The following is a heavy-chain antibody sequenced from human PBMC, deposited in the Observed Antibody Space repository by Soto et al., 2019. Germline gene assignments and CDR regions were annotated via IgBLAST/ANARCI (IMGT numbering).Heavy chain of an antibody. Sequence: SETLSLTCTVSGGSISSGDYYWTWIRQPPGKGLEWIGYIYYTGTTKYNPSLKSRVTISVDTSKNQFSLRLNSVTAADTAVYYCAREVSSFGSNHFDSWGQGALVTVSS. CDR1: GGSISSGDYY. J-gene: IGHJ4*02. V-gene: IGHV4-61*08. D-gene: IGHD3-10*01. CDR2: IYYTGTT. CDR3: AREVSSFGSNHFDS.